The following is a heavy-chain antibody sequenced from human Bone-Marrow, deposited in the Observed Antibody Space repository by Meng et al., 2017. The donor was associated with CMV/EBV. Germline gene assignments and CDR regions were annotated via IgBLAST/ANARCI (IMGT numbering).Heavy chain of an antibody. CDR2: VSHDGRTK. D-gene: IGHD2-2*02. J-gene: IGHJ4*02. CDR1: GFTFSSYG. Sequence: SCAASGFTFSSYGMHWVRQAPGKGLEWVAAVSHDGRTKFYADSVKGRFTISRDNSKNTLYLQVSSLRAEDTAVFYCAREYTTEENSDYWGQGTLVTVSS. V-gene: IGHV3-30*03. CDR3: AREYTTEENSDY.